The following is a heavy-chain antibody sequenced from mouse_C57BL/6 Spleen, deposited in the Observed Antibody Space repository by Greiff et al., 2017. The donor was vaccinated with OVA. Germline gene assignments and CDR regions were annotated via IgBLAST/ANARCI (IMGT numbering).Heavy chain of an antibody. D-gene: IGHD2-5*01. J-gene: IGHJ2*01. CDR3: ARGNAYYSTFYYFDD. CDR2: IYPGDGDT. CDR1: GYAFSSSW. Sequence: QVQLQQSGPELVKPGASVKISCKASGYAFSSSWMNWVKQRPGKGLEWIGRIYPGDGDTNYNGKFKGKATLTADKSSSTAYMQLSSLTSEDSAVYFCARGNAYYSTFYYFDDWGQGTTLTVSS. V-gene: IGHV1-82*01.